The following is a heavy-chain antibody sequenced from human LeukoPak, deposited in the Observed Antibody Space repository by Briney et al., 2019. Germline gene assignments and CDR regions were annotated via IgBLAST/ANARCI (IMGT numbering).Heavy chain of an antibody. CDR3: ARSEHSSSSFDY. V-gene: IGHV3-21*01. Sequence: SGGSLRLSCAASGFIFSSYSMNWVRQAPGKGLEWVSYISSSSTHIYYADSVKGRFTISRDNARNSLYLQMNSLRAEDTAIYYCARSEHSSSSFDYWGQGTLVTVSS. J-gene: IGHJ4*02. CDR1: GFIFSSYS. D-gene: IGHD6-6*01. CDR2: ISSSSTHI.